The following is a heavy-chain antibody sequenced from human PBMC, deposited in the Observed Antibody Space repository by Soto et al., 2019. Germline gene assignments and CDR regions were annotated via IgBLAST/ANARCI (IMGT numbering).Heavy chain of an antibody. CDR1: GFTFSNYA. Sequence: EVQLLESGGGLVQPGGSLRLSCAASGFTFSNYAMNWVRRAPGKGLEWVSAISGSGGSTYYADSVKGRFTISRDNSKNTLYLQMDSLRADDTAVYYCAKEIWVQLVRQPFDYWGQGTLVTVSS. CDR3: AKEIWVQLVRQPFDY. CDR2: ISGSGGST. D-gene: IGHD6-13*01. V-gene: IGHV3-23*01. J-gene: IGHJ4*02.